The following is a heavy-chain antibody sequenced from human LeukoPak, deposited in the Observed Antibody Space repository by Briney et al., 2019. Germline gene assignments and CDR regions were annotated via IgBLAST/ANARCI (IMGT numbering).Heavy chain of an antibody. CDR1: GGSISIYY. J-gene: IGHJ3*02. V-gene: IGHV4-59*01. Sequence: SETLSLTCTVSGGSISIYYWSWIRQPPGKGLEWIGYIYYSGSTNYNPSLKSRVTISLDTSKNQFSLKLSSVTAADTAVYYCAREIRYDSTGYLHAFDIWGQGTMVIVSS. CDR3: AREIRYDSTGYLHAFDI. CDR2: IYYSGST. D-gene: IGHD3-22*01.